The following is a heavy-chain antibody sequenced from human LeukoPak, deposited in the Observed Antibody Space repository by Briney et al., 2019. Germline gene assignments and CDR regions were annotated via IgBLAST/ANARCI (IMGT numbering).Heavy chain of an antibody. D-gene: IGHD3-22*01. CDR3: TRADSSYYDSSGYPLGFDY. CDR1: GFTFGDYA. J-gene: IGHJ4*02. V-gene: IGHV3-49*04. Sequence: GGSLRLSCTASGFTFGDYAMSWVRQAPGKGLEWVGFIRSKAYGGTTEYAASVKGKFTISRDDSKSIAYLQMNSLKTEDTGVYYCTRADSSYYDSSGYPLGFDYWGQGTLVTVSS. CDR2: IRSKAYGGTT.